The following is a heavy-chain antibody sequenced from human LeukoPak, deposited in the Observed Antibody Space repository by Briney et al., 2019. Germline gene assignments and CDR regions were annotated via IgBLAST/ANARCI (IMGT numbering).Heavy chain of an antibody. CDR2: IYSGGST. D-gene: IGHD3-9*01. V-gene: IGHV3-66*01. J-gene: IGHJ4*02. CDR1: GFTVSSNY. CDR3: ARGPQYYDILTGYYDY. Sequence: GGSLRLSCAASGFTVSSNYMSWVRQAPGKGLEWVSVIYSGGSTYYADSVKGRFTISRDNSTNTLYLQMNSMRAEDTAVYYCARGPQYYDILTGYYDYWGQGTLVTVSS.